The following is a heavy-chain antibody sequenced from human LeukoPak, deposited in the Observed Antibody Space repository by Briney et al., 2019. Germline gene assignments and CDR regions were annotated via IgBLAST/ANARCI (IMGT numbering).Heavy chain of an antibody. CDR1: AFTFSSYC. V-gene: IGHV3-74*01. Sequence: GGSLRLSCAASAFTFSSYCMHWVRQAAGKGLVWVSRISSDGSSTIYADSVKGRFTISRDNAKNTLYLQMNSLRDEDTAVYYCAREWVAWSSGPYHFSGMDVWGQGTTVTVSS. CDR2: ISSDGSST. CDR3: AREWVAWSSGPYHFSGMDV. J-gene: IGHJ6*02. D-gene: IGHD3-10*01.